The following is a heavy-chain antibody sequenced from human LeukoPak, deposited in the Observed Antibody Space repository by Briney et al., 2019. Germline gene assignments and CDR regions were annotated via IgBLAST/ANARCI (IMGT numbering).Heavy chain of an antibody. J-gene: IGHJ5*02. CDR1: GFTFSSYW. CDR2: IKTDGSN. V-gene: IGHV3-74*01. Sequence: GGSLRLSCAASGFTFSSYWMHWVRQAPGKGLVWVSRIKTDGSNYYADSVKGRFTISRDNAKNSLYLQMNSLRAEDTAVYYCARGPPLFDPWGQGTLVAVSS. CDR3: ARGPPLFDP.